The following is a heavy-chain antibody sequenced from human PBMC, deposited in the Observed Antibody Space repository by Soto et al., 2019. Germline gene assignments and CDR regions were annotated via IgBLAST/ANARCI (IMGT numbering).Heavy chain of an antibody. CDR1: AFTFSSYD. Sequence: GGSLRLSCAASAFTFSSYDMHWVRQATGKGLEWVPAIGTAGDTYYPGYVKGRFTISRANATNSLYLQMNSLRAADTAVYYCARAIAYSGRDRTEAFDIWGQGTMVTVSS. V-gene: IGHV3-13*01. D-gene: IGHD2-21*02. CDR2: IGTAGDT. CDR3: ARAIAYSGRDRTEAFDI. J-gene: IGHJ4*03.